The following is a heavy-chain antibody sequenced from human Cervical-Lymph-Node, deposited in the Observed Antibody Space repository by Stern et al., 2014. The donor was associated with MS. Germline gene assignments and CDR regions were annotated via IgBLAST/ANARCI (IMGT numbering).Heavy chain of an antibody. J-gene: IGHJ4*02. CDR3: ARHQGGIAAN. V-gene: IGHV1-69*01. D-gene: IGHD6-13*01. Sequence: VQLAESGAEVKKPGSSMKVSCKASGGTFSTFDIIWVRQAPGQGLELLGGISPLFGTTTYAQKFQGRVPMTADESTSTACMELNSLRSEDTAVYYCARHQGGIAANWGQGTLVTVSS. CDR1: GGTFSTFD. CDR2: ISPLFGTT.